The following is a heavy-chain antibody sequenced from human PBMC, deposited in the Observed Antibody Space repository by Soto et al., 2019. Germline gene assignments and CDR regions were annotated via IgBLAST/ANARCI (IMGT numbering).Heavy chain of an antibody. V-gene: IGHV4-39*01. CDR2: IYYSGST. D-gene: IGHD5-12*01. CDR3: ARHPGGISGYEYFDY. Sequence: SDTLSLTCTVSGGSISSSSYYWGWIRQPPGKGLEWIGSIYYSGSTYYNPSLKSRVTISVDTSKNQFSLKLSSVTAADTAVYYCARHPGGISGYEYFDYWGQGTLVTVSS. J-gene: IGHJ4*02. CDR1: GGSISSSSYY.